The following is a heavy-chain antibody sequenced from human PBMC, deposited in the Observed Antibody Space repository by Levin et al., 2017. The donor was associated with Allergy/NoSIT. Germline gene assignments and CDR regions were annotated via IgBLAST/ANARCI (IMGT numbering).Heavy chain of an antibody. CDR1: GGSISSSSYY. Sequence: SETLSLTCTVSGGSISSSSYYWGWIRQPPGKGLEWIGSIYYSGCTYYNPSLKSRVTLSVDTSKNQFSLKLSSVTAADTAVYYCASDHTYYDILTGYHNFDYWGQGTLVTVSS. CDR3: ASDHTYYDILTGYHNFDY. D-gene: IGHD3-9*01. CDR2: IYYSGCT. V-gene: IGHV4-39*01. J-gene: IGHJ4*02.